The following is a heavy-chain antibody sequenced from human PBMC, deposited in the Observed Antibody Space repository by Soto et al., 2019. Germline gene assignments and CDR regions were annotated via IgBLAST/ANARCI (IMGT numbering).Heavy chain of an antibody. CDR3: ARRSRPDFYYMDV. CDR2: ISSNGVGT. D-gene: IGHD6-6*01. J-gene: IGHJ6*03. V-gene: IGHV3-64*01. Sequence: EVQLVESGGGLAQPGGSLRRSCSASGFTLSGYAMGWVRQAPGKVLEYVSGISSNGVGTYYANSVQGRFTISRDNSKNTGYLQMGSLRPEDMAVYYCARRSRPDFYYMDVWGKGTTVTVSS. CDR1: GFTLSGYA.